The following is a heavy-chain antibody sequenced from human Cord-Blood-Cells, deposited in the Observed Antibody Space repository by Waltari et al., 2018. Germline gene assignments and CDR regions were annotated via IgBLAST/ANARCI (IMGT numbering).Heavy chain of an antibody. CDR2: IKSKTDGGTT. V-gene: IGHV3-15*01. CDR1: GFTFSNAW. J-gene: IGHJ4*02. Sequence: EVQLVESGGGLVKPGGSLRLSCAASGFTFSNAWMSWVSQAPGTGLEWVGRIKSKTDGGTTDYAAPVKGRFTISRDDSKNTLYLQMNSLKTEDTAVYYCTTDHFFINSSPPSGVDYWGQGTLVTVSS. D-gene: IGHD6-13*01. CDR3: TTDHFFINSSPPSGVDY.